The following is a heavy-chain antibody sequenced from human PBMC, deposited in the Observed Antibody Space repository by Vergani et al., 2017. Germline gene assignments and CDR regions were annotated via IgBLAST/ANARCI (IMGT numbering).Heavy chain of an antibody. V-gene: IGHV3-7*01. J-gene: IGHJ4*02. CDR1: GFTFSSYW. Sequence: EVQLVESGGGLVQPGGSLRLSCAASGFTFSSYWMSWVRQAPGKGLEWVANIKQDGSEKYYADSVKGRFTISRDNSKNTLYLQMNSLRAEDTAVYYCARGGVEGSWFDYWGQGTLVTVSS. CDR3: ARGGVEGSWFDY. CDR2: IKQDGSEK. D-gene: IGHD6-13*01.